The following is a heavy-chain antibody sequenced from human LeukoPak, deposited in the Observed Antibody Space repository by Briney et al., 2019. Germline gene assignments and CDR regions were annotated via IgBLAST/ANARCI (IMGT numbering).Heavy chain of an antibody. CDR1: GFTFRNAY. CDR3: ATDYDASATDSDFDY. J-gene: IGHJ4*02. D-gene: IGHD2/OR15-2a*01. CDR2: IKSKAGGKTT. Sequence: GGSLRLSCAASGFTFRNAYMSWVRQAPGKGLEWIGLIKSKAGGKTTDYIATVRGRFTISRDDSKDTVYLQMNALRPEDTAVYYCATDYDASATDSDFDYWGQGTLVTVSS. V-gene: IGHV3-15*01.